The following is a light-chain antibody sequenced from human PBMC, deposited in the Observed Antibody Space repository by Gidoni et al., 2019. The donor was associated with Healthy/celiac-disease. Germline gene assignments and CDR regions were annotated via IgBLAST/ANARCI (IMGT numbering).Light chain of an antibody. Sequence: AIRMTQSPSSFSASTGDRVTLTCRASQGISSYLDWYQQKPGKAPKLLIYAASTLQSGVPSRFSGSGSGTDFTLTISCLQSEDFATYYCQQYYSYPRTFGQGTKVEIK. V-gene: IGKV1-8*01. CDR3: QQYYSYPRT. CDR2: AAS. J-gene: IGKJ1*01. CDR1: QGISSY.